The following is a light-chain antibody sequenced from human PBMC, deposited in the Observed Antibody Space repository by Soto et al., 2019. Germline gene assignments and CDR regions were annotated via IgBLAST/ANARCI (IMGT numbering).Light chain of an antibody. CDR2: AAS. J-gene: IGKJ3*01. CDR1: QGISTW. Sequence: DIQMTQSPSSVSASVGDRVNMTCRASQGISTWLAWYQQKPGKAPKLLINAASRLQNGVPSRFSGSGSGTEFTLTISSLQAEDFATYFCQQANSFPFTFGPGTKVDIK. V-gene: IGKV1D-12*01. CDR3: QQANSFPFT.